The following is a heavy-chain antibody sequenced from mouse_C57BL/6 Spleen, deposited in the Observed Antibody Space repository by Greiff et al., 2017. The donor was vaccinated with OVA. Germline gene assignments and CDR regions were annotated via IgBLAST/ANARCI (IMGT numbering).Heavy chain of an antibody. CDR1: GFTFSNYW. D-gene: IGHD1-3*01. Sequence: EVKLMESGGGLVQPGGSMKLSCVASGFTFSNYWMNWVRQSPEKGLEWVAQIRLKSDNYATHYAESVKGGFTISRDDSKSSVYLQMNNLRAEDTGIYYCTVDEWYYAMDYWGQGTSVTVSS. CDR3: TVDEWYYAMDY. V-gene: IGHV6-3*01. CDR2: IRLKSDNYAT. J-gene: IGHJ4*01.